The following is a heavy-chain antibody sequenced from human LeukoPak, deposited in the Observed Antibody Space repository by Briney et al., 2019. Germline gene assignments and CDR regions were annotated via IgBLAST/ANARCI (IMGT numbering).Heavy chain of an antibody. V-gene: IGHV1-69*06. Sequence: GASVKVSCKASGGTFSSYAISWVRQAPGQGLEWMGGIIPIFGTANYAQKFQGRVTMTEDTSTDTAYMELSSLRSEDTAVYYCAAGVRITGTTGGDYWGQGTLVTVSS. CDR2: IIPIFGTA. D-gene: IGHD1-7*01. CDR1: GGTFSSYA. CDR3: AAGVRITGTTGGDY. J-gene: IGHJ4*02.